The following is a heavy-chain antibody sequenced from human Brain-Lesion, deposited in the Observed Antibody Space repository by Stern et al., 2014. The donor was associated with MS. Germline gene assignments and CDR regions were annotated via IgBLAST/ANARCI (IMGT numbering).Heavy chain of an antibody. CDR1: GFPFVDYA. CDR3: ARDITGSSAYFAY. CDR2: ISWNSGTI. Sequence: EVQLVESGGDLVQPGRPLRLSWAAFGFPFVDYAMHWVRQAPGKGLEGVAGISWNSGTIGYADSVKGRFTTSRDNAYSSLYLQMNSLRPEDTALYYCARDITGSSAYFAYWGQGTLVTVSS. V-gene: IGHV3-9*01. J-gene: IGHJ4*02. D-gene: IGHD1-14*01.